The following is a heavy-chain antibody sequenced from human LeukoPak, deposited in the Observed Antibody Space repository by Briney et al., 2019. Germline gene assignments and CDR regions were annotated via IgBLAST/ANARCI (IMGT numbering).Heavy chain of an antibody. J-gene: IGHJ6*02. Sequence: PGGSLRLSCAASGLTLSGYCMHWVRQAPGKGLVWVSRINGDASSTSYADSVKGRFTISRDNAKSTLYLQMNSLRAEDTAVYYCARPRSSSYETQYYYYGMDVWGQGTTVTVSS. D-gene: IGHD5-12*01. CDR1: GLTLSGYC. V-gene: IGHV3-74*01. CDR3: ARPRSSSYETQYYYYGMDV. CDR2: INGDASST.